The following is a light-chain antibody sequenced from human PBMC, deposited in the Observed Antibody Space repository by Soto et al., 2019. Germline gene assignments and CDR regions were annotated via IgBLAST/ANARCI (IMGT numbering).Light chain of an antibody. Sequence: DIQLTQSPSFLSASVGDRVTITFRASQGISSILAWSQQKPGKAPKLLIHTASTLQSGVPSRFSGSGSGTEFTLTISSLQPEDFSTYYCQHRHSYPITFGQGKRLEIK. CDR1: QGISSI. J-gene: IGKJ5*01. CDR2: TAS. V-gene: IGKV1-9*01. CDR3: QHRHSYPIT.